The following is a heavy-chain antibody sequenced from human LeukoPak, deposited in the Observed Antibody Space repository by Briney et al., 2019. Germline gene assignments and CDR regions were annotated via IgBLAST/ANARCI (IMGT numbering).Heavy chain of an antibody. Sequence: GGSLRLSCAASGLTFSSHWMSWVRQAPGQGLEWVANISPDGDRENYVDSVKGRFSISRDNAKNSFFLQMHSLRAEDTAVYYCASKFPYCSGGSCALGGPGTLVTVSS. V-gene: IGHV3-7*01. CDR2: ISPDGDRE. J-gene: IGHJ4*02. CDR3: ASKFPYCSGGSCAL. CDR1: GLTFSSHW. D-gene: IGHD2-15*01.